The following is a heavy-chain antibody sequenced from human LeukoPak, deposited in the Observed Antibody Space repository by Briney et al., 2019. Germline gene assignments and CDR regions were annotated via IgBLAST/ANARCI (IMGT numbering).Heavy chain of an antibody. D-gene: IGHD3-3*01. Sequence: SETLSLTCAVYGGSFSGYYWSWIRQPPGKGLEWIGEINHSGSTNYNPSLKSRVTIPVDTSKNQFSLKLSSVTAADTAVYYCAREDDFTDVWGKGTTVTVSS. CDR1: GGSFSGYY. CDR2: INHSGST. CDR3: AREDDFTDV. V-gene: IGHV4-34*01. J-gene: IGHJ6*04.